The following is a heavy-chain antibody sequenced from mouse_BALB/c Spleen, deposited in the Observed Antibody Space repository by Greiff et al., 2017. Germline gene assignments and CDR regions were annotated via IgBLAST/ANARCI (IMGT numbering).Heavy chain of an antibody. CDR1: GFTFTDYY. J-gene: IGHJ3*01. Sequence: EVMLVESGGGLVQPGGSLRLSCATSGFTFTDYYMSWVRQPPGKALEWLGFIRNKANGYTTEYSASVKGRFTISRDNSQSILYLQMNTLRAEDSATYCCAYDYAWFAYWGQGTLVTVSA. CDR2: IRNKANGYTT. CDR3: AYDYAWFAY. V-gene: IGHV7-3*02. D-gene: IGHD2-4*01.